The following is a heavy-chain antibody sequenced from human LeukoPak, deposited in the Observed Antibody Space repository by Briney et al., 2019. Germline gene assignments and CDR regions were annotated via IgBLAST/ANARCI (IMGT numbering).Heavy chain of an antibody. CDR1: GGSISSSSYY. D-gene: IGHD3-22*01. J-gene: IGHJ4*02. CDR2: IYYSGST. Sequence: SETLSLTCTVSGGSISSSSYYWGWIRQPPGKGLEWIGSIYYSGSTYYNPPLKSRVTISVDTSKNQFSLKLSSVTAADTAVYYCASLGRYDSSGYYYPGDDYWGQGTLVTVSS. CDR3: ASLGRYDSSGYYYPGDDY. V-gene: IGHV4-39*01.